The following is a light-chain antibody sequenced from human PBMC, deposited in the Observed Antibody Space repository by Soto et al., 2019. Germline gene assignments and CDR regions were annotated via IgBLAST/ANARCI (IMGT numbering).Light chain of an antibody. Sequence: QAVVTQPPSASASLGASVTLTCTLSSGYSNYKVDWYQQRPGKGPRFVMRVGTGGIVGSKGDGIPDRFSVLGSGLNWYLTIKNIKEEDERGYHCGAVHGSGSNFVFVFGGGTKLTVL. J-gene: IGLJ2*01. CDR2: VGTGGIVG. CDR3: GAVHGSGSNFVFV. V-gene: IGLV9-49*01. CDR1: SGYSNYK.